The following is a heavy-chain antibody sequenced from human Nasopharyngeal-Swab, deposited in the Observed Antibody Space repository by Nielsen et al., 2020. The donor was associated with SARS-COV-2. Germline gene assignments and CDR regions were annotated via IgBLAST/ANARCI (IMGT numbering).Heavy chain of an antibody. V-gene: IGHV3-33*01. CDR1: GFTLSSYG. J-gene: IGHJ4*02. CDR3: ARESGVGELLGVSFDY. D-gene: IGHD3-10*01. Sequence: SCAASGFTLSSYGMHWVRQAPGKGLEWVAIIYYDGSKKYYADSVNGRFTISRDNSKNTLYLQMNSLRGEDTAVYYCARESGVGELLGVSFDYWGQGTLVTVSS. CDR2: IYYDGSKK.